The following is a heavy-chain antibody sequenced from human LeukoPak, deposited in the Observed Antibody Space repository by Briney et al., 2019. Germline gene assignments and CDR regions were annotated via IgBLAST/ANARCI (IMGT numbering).Heavy chain of an antibody. V-gene: IGHV3-20*04. D-gene: IGHD5-24*01. Sequence: GGSLRLSCAGSGYIFDDYGMRWVRQARGKGLEWVAGINWNGGSTGYAASVKGRCAISRDNAKTALYLEMNSLRVEDTAFYYCVRLGRDGYTYGAAYWGQGALVTVSS. CDR1: GYIFDDYG. CDR3: VRLGRDGYTYGAAY. CDR2: INWNGGST. J-gene: IGHJ1*01.